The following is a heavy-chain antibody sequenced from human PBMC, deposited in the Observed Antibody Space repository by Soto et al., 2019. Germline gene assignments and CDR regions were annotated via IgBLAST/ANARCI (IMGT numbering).Heavy chain of an antibody. D-gene: IGHD3-9*01. J-gene: IGHJ6*03. CDR3: ARARDPGRGVRGPILTGYSTDYYYYYMDV. CDR1: GGSISSSSYY. CDR2: IYYSGST. V-gene: IGHV4-39*01. Sequence: SETLSLTYTVSGGSISSSSYYWGWIRQPPGKGLEWIGSIYYSGSTYYNPSLKSRVTISVDTSKNQFSLRLSSVTAADTAVYYCARARDPGRGVRGPILTGYSTDYYYYYMDVWGKGTTVTVSS.